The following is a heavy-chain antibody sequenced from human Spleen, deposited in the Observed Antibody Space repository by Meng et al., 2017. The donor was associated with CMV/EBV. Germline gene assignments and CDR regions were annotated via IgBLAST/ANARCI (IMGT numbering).Heavy chain of an antibody. CDR2: INGKGRSI. Sequence: LSLTCAASGFTFGDYGMGWVRQAPGKGLEWVSGINGKGRSIGYADSVKGRFSISRDNGKSSLYLQMNSLRGEDTALYFCVRGHTYGDYYFYGMDVWGQGTTVTVSS. CDR1: GFTFGDYG. J-gene: IGHJ6*02. V-gene: IGHV3-20*04. D-gene: IGHD5-18*01. CDR3: VRGHTYGDYYFYGMDV.